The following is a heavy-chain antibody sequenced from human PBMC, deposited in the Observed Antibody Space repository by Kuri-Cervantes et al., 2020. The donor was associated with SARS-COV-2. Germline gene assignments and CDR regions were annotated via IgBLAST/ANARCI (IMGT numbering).Heavy chain of an antibody. Sequence: LKISCAASGFTFSDYYMSWIRQAPGKGLEWVAFIRYDGSNKYYADSVKGRFTISRDNSKNTLYLQMNSLRAEDTAVYYCAEDWGFTGYSSSWCMLDYWGQGTLVTVSS. V-gene: IGHV3-30*02. D-gene: IGHD6-13*01. J-gene: IGHJ4*02. CDR1: GFTFSDYY. CDR2: IRYDGSNK. CDR3: AEDWGFTGYSSSWCMLDY.